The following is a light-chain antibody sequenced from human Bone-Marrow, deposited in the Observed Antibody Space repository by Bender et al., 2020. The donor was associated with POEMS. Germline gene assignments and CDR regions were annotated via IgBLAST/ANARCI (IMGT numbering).Light chain of an antibody. J-gene: IGLJ3*02. V-gene: IGLV1-44*01. CDR1: NSNIGSDN. CDR3: QSFDTSLSGWV. Sequence: QSVLTQPPSASGTPGQRVTISCFGSNSNIGSDNVYWYRQLPGTAPKLLISHNNQRPSGVPDRFSGSKSGTSVSLNISGLQAEDEADYYCQSFDTSLSGWVFGAGTKLTV. CDR2: HNN.